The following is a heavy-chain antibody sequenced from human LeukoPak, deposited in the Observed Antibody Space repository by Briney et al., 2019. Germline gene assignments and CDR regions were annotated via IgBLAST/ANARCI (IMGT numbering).Heavy chain of an antibody. CDR2: IIPIFGTA. CDR3: ARVSSGWYHFDY. V-gene: IGHV1-69*01. CDR1: GGTFSSYA. D-gene: IGHD6-19*01. Sequence: ASVKVSCKASGGTFSSYAISWVRQAPGQGLEWMGGIIPIFGTANYAQKFQGRVTITADESTSTAYMELSSLRSEDTAVYYCARVSSGWYHFDYWGQGNLVTVSS. J-gene: IGHJ4*02.